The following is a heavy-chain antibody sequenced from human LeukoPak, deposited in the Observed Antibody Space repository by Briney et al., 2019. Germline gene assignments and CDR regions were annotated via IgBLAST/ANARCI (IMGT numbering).Heavy chain of an antibody. J-gene: IGHJ2*01. CDR1: GGSISSYY. Sequence: SETLSLTCTVSGGSISSYYWSWIRQPPGKGLEWIGYIYYSGSTNYNPSLKSRVTISVDTSKNQFSLKLSSVTAADTAVYYCARDRRDSVGWYFDLWGRGTLVTVSS. CDR2: IYYSGST. CDR3: ARDRRDSVGWYFDL. V-gene: IGHV4-59*01. D-gene: IGHD2-15*01.